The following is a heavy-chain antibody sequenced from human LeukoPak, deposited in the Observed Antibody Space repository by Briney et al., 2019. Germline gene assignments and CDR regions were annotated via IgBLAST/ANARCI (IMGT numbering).Heavy chain of an antibody. J-gene: IGHJ4*02. CDR1: GGSFSGYY. D-gene: IGHD3-22*01. Sequence: SETLSLTCAVYGGSFSGYYWSWIRQPPGKGLEWIGEINHSGSTNYNSSLKSRVTISVDTSKNQFSLKLSSVTAADTAVYYCARGMTYYYDSYDYWGQGTLVTVSS. CDR2: INHSGST. CDR3: ARGMTYYYDSYDY. V-gene: IGHV4-34*01.